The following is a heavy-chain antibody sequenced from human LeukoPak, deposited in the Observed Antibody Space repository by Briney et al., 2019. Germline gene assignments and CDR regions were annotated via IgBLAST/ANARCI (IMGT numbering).Heavy chain of an antibody. CDR1: GFIFSSAW. CDR2: IKSKTEGGTT. CDR3: TTTYIVASTRKFGDY. V-gene: IGHV3-15*01. J-gene: IGHJ4*02. Sequence: GRSLRLSCAASGFIFSSAWMNWVRQAPGKGLEWVGRIKSKTEGGTTDYAAPVKGRFTISRDDSQNTVDLQISSLTAEDTAMYFCTTTYIVASTRKFGDYWGQGTLVVVSS. D-gene: IGHD5-12*01.